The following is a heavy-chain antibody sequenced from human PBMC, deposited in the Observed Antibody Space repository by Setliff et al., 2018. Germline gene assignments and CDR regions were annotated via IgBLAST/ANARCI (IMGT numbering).Heavy chain of an antibody. Sequence: GASVKVSCKASEYSFTGYYVHWVRQAPGQGLEWMGWINPNSDGTKYAQQFQGRVTLTRDTSINTAYMELSSLTSDDTAFYYCVRSGKFGMRFWFDQWGLGTLVTVSS. CDR3: VRSGKFGMRFWFDQ. CDR2: INPNSDGT. CDR1: EYSFTGYY. D-gene: IGHD1-26*01. V-gene: IGHV1-2*02. J-gene: IGHJ5*02.